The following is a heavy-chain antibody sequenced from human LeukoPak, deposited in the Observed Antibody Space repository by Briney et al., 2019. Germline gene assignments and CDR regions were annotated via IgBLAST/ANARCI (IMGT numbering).Heavy chain of an antibody. CDR3: ARVGYSSTWHSGSAFDI. D-gene: IGHD6-13*01. CDR2: ISNSDSTI. J-gene: IGHJ3*02. CDR1: GFTFSSYE. Sequence: SGGSLRLSCAASGFTFSSYEMNWVRQSPGKGLEWVSYISNSDSTIINSDSTIYYADSVKGRFTISRDNAQNSLFLQMNNLRAEDTGIYYCARVGYSSTWHSGSAFDIWGQGTMVTVSS. V-gene: IGHV3-48*03.